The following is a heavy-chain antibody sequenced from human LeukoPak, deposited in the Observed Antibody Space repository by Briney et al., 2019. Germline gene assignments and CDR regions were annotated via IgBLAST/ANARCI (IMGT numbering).Heavy chain of an antibody. Sequence: SETLSLTCTVSGGSISSFYWSWVRQPAGKGLEWIGRINTSGNTNYNPPLKSRVTMSIDTSKNQFSLKLSSMTAADTAVYYCARTRSWLPFEYWGQGTLVTVSS. CDR3: ARTRSWLPFEY. D-gene: IGHD5-12*01. CDR2: INTSGNT. V-gene: IGHV4-4*07. J-gene: IGHJ4*02. CDR1: GGSISSFY.